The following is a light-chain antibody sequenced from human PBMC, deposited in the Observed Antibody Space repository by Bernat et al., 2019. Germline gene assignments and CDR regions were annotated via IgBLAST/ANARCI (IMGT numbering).Light chain of an antibody. CDR3: SSFAGTRDP. V-gene: IGLV2-23*01. Sequence: QSALTQPASVSGSPGQSITISCTGTRSDVGTYNFVSWLQQHPGKAPKLIIYEDTKRPSGVSDRFSGSNSGNTASLTISGLQAEDEADYYCSSFAGTRDPFGTGTKVTVL. CDR1: RSDVGTYNF. J-gene: IGLJ1*01. CDR2: EDT.